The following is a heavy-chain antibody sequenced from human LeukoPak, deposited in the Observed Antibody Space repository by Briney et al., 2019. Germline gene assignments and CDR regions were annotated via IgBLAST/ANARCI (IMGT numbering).Heavy chain of an antibody. Sequence: SETLSLTCAVYGGSFSGYYWSWIRQPAGKGLDWIGRVHTSGSTNYNPSLKSRITMSVDTAKNQFSLKLSSVTAADTAVYYCARVPSSRAPFDYWGQGTLVTVSS. J-gene: IGHJ4*02. D-gene: IGHD2-2*01. CDR1: GGSFSGYY. CDR2: VHTSGST. V-gene: IGHV4-59*10. CDR3: ARVPSSRAPFDY.